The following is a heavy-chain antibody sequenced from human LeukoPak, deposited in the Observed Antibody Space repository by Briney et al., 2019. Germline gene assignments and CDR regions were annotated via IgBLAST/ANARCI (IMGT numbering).Heavy chain of an antibody. CDR2: IRSKADGGTP. Sequence: GGSLRLSCAASGFTFSSYWMSWVRQAPGKGLEWVGHIRSKADGGTPDYIAPVKGRFTISRDDSKDTLYLQMNSLNTEDTAMYYCTTRSPARYCSDGACYSSADYWGQGTLVTVSS. V-gene: IGHV3-15*01. D-gene: IGHD2-15*01. J-gene: IGHJ4*02. CDR3: TTRSPARYCSDGACYSSADY. CDR1: GFTFSSYW.